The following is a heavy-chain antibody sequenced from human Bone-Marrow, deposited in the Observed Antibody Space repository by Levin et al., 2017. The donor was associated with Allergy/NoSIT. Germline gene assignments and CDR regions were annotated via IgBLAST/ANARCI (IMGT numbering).Heavy chain of an antibody. CDR3: TTGVAAAGTGGYYFDY. CDR2: IKSKTDGGTT. V-gene: IGHV3-15*01. CDR1: GFTFSNAW. Sequence: SCAASGFTFSNAWMSWVRQAPGKGLEWVGRIKSKTDGGTTDYAAPVKGRFTISRDDSKNTLYLQMNSLKTEDTAVYYCTTGVAAAGTGGYYFDYWGQGTLVTVSS. J-gene: IGHJ4*02. D-gene: IGHD6-13*01.